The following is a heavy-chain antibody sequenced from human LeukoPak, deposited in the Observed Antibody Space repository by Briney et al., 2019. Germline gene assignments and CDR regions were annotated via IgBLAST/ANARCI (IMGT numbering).Heavy chain of an antibody. CDR3: ARAPYYYDSSGYYYAFFDY. J-gene: IGHJ4*02. CDR1: GGSISSSSYY. V-gene: IGHV4-39*07. D-gene: IGHD3-22*01. CDR2: IYYSGST. Sequence: PSETLSLTCTVSGGSISSSSYYWGWIRQPPGKGLEWIGSIYYSGSTYYNPSLKSRVTISVDTSKNQFSLKLSSVTAADTAVYYCARAPYYYDSSGYYYAFFDYWGQGTLVTVSS.